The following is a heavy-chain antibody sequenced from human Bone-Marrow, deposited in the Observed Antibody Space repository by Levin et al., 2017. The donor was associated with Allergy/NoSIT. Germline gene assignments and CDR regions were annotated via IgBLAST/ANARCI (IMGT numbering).Heavy chain of an antibody. Sequence: GESLKISCAASGFIFSDYYMIWIRQAPGKVLEWVGHITGSGSTTYYAGSVEGRFTISRDNVEKSFFLQMIILRDDDAGVYYWARGGSGGSDFDHWGPGTLIAVSS. V-gene: IGHV3-11*01. J-gene: IGHJ4*02. CDR1: GFIFSDYY. CDR2: ITGSGSTT. CDR3: ARGGSGGSDFDH. D-gene: IGHD2-15*01.